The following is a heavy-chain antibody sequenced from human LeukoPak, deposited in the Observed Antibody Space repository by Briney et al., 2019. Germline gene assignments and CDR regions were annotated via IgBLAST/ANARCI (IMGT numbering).Heavy chain of an antibody. CDR3: AKVGGRDGDYWYFDL. V-gene: IGHV3-23*01. J-gene: IGHJ2*01. Sequence: GGSLRLSCAASGFTFSSSAMSWVRRAPGKGLEWVSAISNNGGYTYYADSVQGRFTISRDNSKNTLYLQMNRLRAEDTARYYCAKVGGRDGDYWYFDLWGRGTLVTVSS. CDR1: GFTFSSSA. CDR2: ISNNGGYT. D-gene: IGHD4-17*01.